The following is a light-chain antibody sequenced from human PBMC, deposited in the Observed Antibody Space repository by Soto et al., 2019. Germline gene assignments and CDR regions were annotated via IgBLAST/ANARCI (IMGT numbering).Light chain of an antibody. Sequence: QSVLTQPPSLSAAPGQEVTISCSGSSSNIAANSVSWYQHLPGTAPKLLIYDTDRRPSGIPARFSGSKSGTSATLGITGLQTGDEADYYCGAWDTSLGVYVFGSGTKVNVL. CDR1: SSNIAANS. CDR3: GAWDTSLGVYV. J-gene: IGLJ1*01. CDR2: DTD. V-gene: IGLV1-51*01.